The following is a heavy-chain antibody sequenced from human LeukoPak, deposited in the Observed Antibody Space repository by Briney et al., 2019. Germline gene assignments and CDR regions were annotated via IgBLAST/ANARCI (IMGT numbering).Heavy chain of an antibody. D-gene: IGHD3-22*01. Sequence: GASVKVSCKASGYTFTYYYIHWVRQAPGQGLEWMGIINPSGGSTSYAQKFQGRVTMTRDTSTSTVYMELSSLRSDDTAVYYCARDAPGFFYDSSLYYPAVHYWGQGTLVTVSS. CDR1: GYTFTYYY. CDR2: INPSGGST. CDR3: ARDAPGFFYDSSLYYPAVHY. J-gene: IGHJ4*02. V-gene: IGHV1-46*01.